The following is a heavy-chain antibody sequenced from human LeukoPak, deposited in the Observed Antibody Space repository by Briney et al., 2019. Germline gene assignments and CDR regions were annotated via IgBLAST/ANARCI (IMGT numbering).Heavy chain of an antibody. CDR2: ISSTSSII. CDR3: ARNLPAADY. J-gene: IGHJ4*02. Sequence: GGSLRLSCAASGSTFSSHTMSWVRQAPGKGLEWISYISSTSSIIYYADSVKGRFTTSRDNAKNSLYLQMSSLRAEGTAVYYCARNLPAADYWGQGTLVTVSS. V-gene: IGHV3-48*04. CDR1: GSTFSSHT. D-gene: IGHD2-2*01.